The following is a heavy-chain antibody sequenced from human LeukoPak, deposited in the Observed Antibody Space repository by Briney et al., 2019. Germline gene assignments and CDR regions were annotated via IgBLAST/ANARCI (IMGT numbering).Heavy chain of an antibody. Sequence: PSETLSLTCSVSGGSISSWYWSWIRQPAGKGPQWIGRLYTSGSTNYNPSLKSRVTMSVDTSKNQFILKVNSVTAADTAVYFCATGAGAFDYWGRGTLVTVSS. D-gene: IGHD3-10*01. J-gene: IGHJ4*02. CDR3: ATGAGAFDY. V-gene: IGHV4-4*07. CDR2: LYTSGST. CDR1: GGSISSWY.